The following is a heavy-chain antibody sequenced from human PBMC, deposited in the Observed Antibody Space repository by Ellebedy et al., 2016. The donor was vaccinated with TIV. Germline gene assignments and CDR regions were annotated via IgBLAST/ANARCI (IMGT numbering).Heavy chain of an antibody. CDR3: AGGSYSPYGMNV. CDR2: VYYIGTT. J-gene: IGHJ6*02. D-gene: IGHD1-26*01. CDR1: GGSVSSGTYY. V-gene: IGHV4-61*01. Sequence: SETLSLTCSVSGGSVSSGTYYWHWIRQPPGKGLEWIGYVYYIGTTNYNPSLKNRVTISEDTSENRLSLRLRSVTAADTAVYYCAGGSYSPYGMNVWGQGTTVTVSS.